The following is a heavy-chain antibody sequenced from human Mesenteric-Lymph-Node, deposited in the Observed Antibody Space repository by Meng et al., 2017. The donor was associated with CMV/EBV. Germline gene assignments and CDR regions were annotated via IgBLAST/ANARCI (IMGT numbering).Heavy chain of an antibody. CDR3: VKDCISFSCYDY. Sequence: GESLKISCAASGFRFSAHTMIWVRQAPGKGLEWVSSISIGGSPFYADSVEGRFTISRDNSKYTLYLQMDSLRAEDTGIYYCVKDCISFSCYDYWGQGTTVTVSS. D-gene: IGHD2-2*01. J-gene: IGHJ4*02. V-gene: IGHV3-23*01. CDR1: GFRFSAHT. CDR2: ISIGGSP.